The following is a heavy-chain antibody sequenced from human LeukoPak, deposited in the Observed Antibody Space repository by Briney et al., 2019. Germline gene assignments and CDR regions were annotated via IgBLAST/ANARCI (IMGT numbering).Heavy chain of an antibody. J-gene: IGHJ5*02. V-gene: IGHV3-30*02. D-gene: IGHD3-22*01. CDR1: GFTFSSYG. CDR2: IRYDGSNK. CDR3: AKDGGPRGVFYDSSGHWFDP. Sequence: GGSLRLSCAASGFTFSSYGMHWVRQAPGKGLEWVAFIRYDGSNKYYADSVKGRFTISRDNSKNTLYLQMNSLRAEDTAVYYCAKDGGPRGVFYDSSGHWFDPWGQGTLVIVSS.